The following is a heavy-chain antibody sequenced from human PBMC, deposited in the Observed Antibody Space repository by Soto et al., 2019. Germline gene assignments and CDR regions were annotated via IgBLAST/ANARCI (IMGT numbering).Heavy chain of an antibody. V-gene: IGHV1-8*01. J-gene: IGHJ4*02. CDR1: GYTFTSYD. CDR3: ARGPRYYDILTGYYSDY. Sequence: ASVKVSCKASGYTFTSYDINWVRQATGQGLEWMGWMNPNSGNTGYAQKFQGRVTMTRNTSISTAYMELSSLRSEDTAVYYCARGPRYYDILTGYYSDYWGQGTLVTVSS. D-gene: IGHD3-9*01. CDR2: MNPNSGNT.